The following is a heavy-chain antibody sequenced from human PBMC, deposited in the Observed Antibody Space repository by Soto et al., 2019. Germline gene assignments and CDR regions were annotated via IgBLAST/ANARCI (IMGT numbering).Heavy chain of an antibody. J-gene: IGHJ4*02. D-gene: IGHD3-10*01. CDR2: IWYDGSNK. CDR3: ARDFVGLWFGELLYNFDY. Sequence: QVQLVESGGGVVQPGRSLRLSCAASGFTFSSYGMHWVRQAPGKGLEWVAVIWYDGSNKYYADSVKGRFTISRDNSKNTLYLQMNSLRAEDTAVYYCARDFVGLWFGELLYNFDYWGQGTLVTVSS. CDR1: GFTFSSYG. V-gene: IGHV3-33*01.